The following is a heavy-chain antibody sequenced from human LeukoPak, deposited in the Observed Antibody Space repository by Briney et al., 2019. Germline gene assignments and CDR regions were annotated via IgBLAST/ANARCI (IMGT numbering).Heavy chain of an antibody. J-gene: IGHJ5*02. D-gene: IGHD3-10*01. CDR1: GFTFSSYG. CDR3: AKDRGIWFGESSFDP. V-gene: IGHV3-23*01. CDR2: ISGSGGST. Sequence: GGTLRLSCAASGFTFSSYGMSWVRQAPGKGLEWVSAISGSGGSTYYADSVKGRFTISRDNSKNTLYLQMNSLRAEDTAVYYCAKDRGIWFGESSFDPWGQGTLVTVSS.